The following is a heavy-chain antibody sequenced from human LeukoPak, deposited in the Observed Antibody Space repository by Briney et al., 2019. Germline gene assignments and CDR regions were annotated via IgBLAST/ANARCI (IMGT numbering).Heavy chain of an antibody. J-gene: IGHJ5*02. CDR3: ARDKRFLNYYGSGSYGLTRGWFDP. D-gene: IGHD3-10*01. V-gene: IGHV4-4*07. CDR1: GGSISSYY. Sequence: KPSETLSLTCTVSGGSISSYYWSWIRQPAGKGLEWIGRIYTSGSTNYNPSLKSRVTMSVDTSKNQFSLKLSSVTAADTAVYYCARDKRFLNYYGSGSYGLTRGWFDPWGQGTPVTVSS. CDR2: IYTSGST.